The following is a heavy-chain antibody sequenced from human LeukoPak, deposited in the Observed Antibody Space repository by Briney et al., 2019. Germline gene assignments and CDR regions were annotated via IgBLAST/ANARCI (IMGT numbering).Heavy chain of an antibody. Sequence: SETLSLTCSVSGGSINSYWWSWIRQPAGKGLEFIGRIYTTGMTNYNPSLKSRVSMSVDTSKNQFSLKLSSVTAADTAVYYCARLRGQWLAPYYYYYMDVWGKGTTVTVSS. D-gene: IGHD6-19*01. CDR3: ARLRGQWLAPYYYYYMDV. CDR2: IYTTGMT. V-gene: IGHV4-4*07. J-gene: IGHJ6*03. CDR1: GGSINSYW.